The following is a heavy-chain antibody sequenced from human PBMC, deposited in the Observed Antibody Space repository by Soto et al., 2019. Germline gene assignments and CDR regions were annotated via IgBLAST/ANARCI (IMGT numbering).Heavy chain of an antibody. Sequence: PGGSLRFSCAASGFPFSNAWMNWVRQAPGKGLEWVGRIKSKTDGGTTDCAAPVKGRFTISRDDSKNTLYLQMNSLKTEDTAVYYCTTVSGNKPSSSWYGFYYYYGMDVWGQGTTVTVSS. CDR2: IKSKTDGGTT. D-gene: IGHD6-13*01. CDR3: TTVSGNKPSSSWYGFYYYYGMDV. CDR1: GFPFSNAW. V-gene: IGHV3-15*07. J-gene: IGHJ6*02.